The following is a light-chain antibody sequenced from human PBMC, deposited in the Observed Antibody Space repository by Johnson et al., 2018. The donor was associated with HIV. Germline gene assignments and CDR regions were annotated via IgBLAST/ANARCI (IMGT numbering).Light chain of an antibody. CDR1: SSNIGNNY. CDR2: DNN. J-gene: IGLJ1*01. CDR3: GTWDSNLSAGGVG. V-gene: IGLV1-51*01. Sequence: HSVLTQPPSVSAAPGQKVTISCSGSSSNIGNNYVSWYQQLPGTAPKLLIYDNNKRPSGIPDRFSGSKSGTSATLGITGLQTGDEADYYCGTWDSNLSAGGVGFCTVTKVTVL.